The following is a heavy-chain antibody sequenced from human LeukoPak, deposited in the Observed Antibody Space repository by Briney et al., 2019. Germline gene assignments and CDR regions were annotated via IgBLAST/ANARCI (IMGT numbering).Heavy chain of an antibody. CDR3: ASSSGGFNWFDP. Sequence: PGGSLRLSCAASGFTVSRYWMHWGRQAPGKGLVWVSRINSDGSSTNYADSVKGRFTISRDNAKNTLYLQMNSLRVEDTAVYYCASSSGGFNWFDPWGQRTLVTVSS. CDR1: GFTVSRYW. J-gene: IGHJ5*02. D-gene: IGHD3-22*01. CDR2: INSDGSST. V-gene: IGHV3-74*01.